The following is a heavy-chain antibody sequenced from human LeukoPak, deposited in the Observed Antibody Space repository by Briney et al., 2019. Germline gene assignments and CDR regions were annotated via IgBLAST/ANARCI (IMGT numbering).Heavy chain of an antibody. CDR2: INPNSGGT. V-gene: IGHV1-2*02. D-gene: IGHD1-26*01. CDR3: ARAGSGSYYVAGAFDI. Sequence: ASVKVSCKASGYTFTGYYMHWVRQAPGQGLEWMGWINPNSGGTNYAQKFQGRVTMTRDTSISTAYMELSRLRSDDTAVYYCARAGSGSYYVAGAFDIWGQRTMVTVSS. J-gene: IGHJ3*02. CDR1: GYTFTGYY.